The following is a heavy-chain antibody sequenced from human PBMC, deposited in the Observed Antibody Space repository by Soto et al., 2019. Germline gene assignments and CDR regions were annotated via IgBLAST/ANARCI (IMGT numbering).Heavy chain of an antibody. V-gene: IGHV4-34*01. D-gene: IGHD4-17*01. CDR2: INHSGST. Sequence: QVQLQQWGAGLLKPSETLSLTCAVYGGSFSGYYWSWIRQPPGKGLEWIGEINHSGSTNYNPSLKSRVTISVDTSKNQFSLKLSSVTAADTAVYYCARDSHGDYESLDSLYYYGMDVWGQGTTVTVSS. J-gene: IGHJ6*02. CDR1: GGSFSGYY. CDR3: ARDSHGDYESLDSLYYYGMDV.